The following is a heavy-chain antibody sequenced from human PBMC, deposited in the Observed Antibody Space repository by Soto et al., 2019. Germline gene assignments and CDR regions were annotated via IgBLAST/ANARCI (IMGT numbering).Heavy chain of an antibody. CDR3: AGDPVGATHFDY. J-gene: IGHJ4*02. CDR1: SISTYY. V-gene: IGHV4-59*01. CDR2: IYYLGRT. Sequence: QVQLQESGPGLVKPSETLSLTCTVDSISTYYWNWIRQTPGKGLEWIGYIYYLGRTNYNRSLKSRVTISIDMSKNQFSLRLNSVTAADTAVYYCAGDPVGATHFDYWGQGALVTVSS. D-gene: IGHD1-26*01.